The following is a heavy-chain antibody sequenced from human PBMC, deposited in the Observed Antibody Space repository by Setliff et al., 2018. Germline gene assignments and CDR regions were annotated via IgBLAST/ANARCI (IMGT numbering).Heavy chain of an antibody. CDR1: GGSVRGYY. CDR2: MYYSGDT. V-gene: IGHV4-59*08. D-gene: IGHD5-18*01. J-gene: IGHJ4*02. CDR3: ARLPPLHTPMALTFDY. Sequence: SETLSLTCTVSGGSVRGYYWSWIRQPPGKGLEWIGYMYYSGDTNYNPSLKSRVAISVDTSKNQFSLELRSVTAADTAVYYCARLPPLHTPMALTFDYWGQGILVTVSS.